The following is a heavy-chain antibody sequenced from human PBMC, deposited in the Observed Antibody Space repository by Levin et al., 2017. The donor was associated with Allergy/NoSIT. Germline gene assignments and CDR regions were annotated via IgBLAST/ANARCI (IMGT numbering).Heavy chain of an antibody. CDR3: AGSNYGATSACTDHCNWFCP. CDR1: GFTFSNFA. V-gene: IGHV3-23*01. Sequence: GGSLRLSCAASGFTFSNFAMSWVRQAPGKGLEWVSIIWGGDDRTYYAGSVRGRFTIARDNSKSTLYLQMNSLRTEDRAVEYCAGSNYGATSACTDHCNWFCPWGQVTLVAVSS. CDR2: IWGGDDRT. J-gene: IGHJ5*02. D-gene: IGHD4/OR15-4a*01.